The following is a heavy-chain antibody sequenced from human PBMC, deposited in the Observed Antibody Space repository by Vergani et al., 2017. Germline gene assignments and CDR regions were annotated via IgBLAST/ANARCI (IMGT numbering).Heavy chain of an antibody. CDR1: GFTFRSYW. J-gene: IGHJ4*01. D-gene: IGHD3-22*01. Sequence: EVQLVESGGGVVQPGGSLRLSCAASGFTFRSYWMSWVRQAPGKGLEWVAKIKEDGGEKYYVDSVKGRFTISRDNGKNSLYMQLNSLRAEDTAVYYCATGGSSEYYGGCWGQGTLVTVSS. V-gene: IGHV3-7*01. CDR3: ATGGSSEYYGGC. CDR2: IKEDGGEK.